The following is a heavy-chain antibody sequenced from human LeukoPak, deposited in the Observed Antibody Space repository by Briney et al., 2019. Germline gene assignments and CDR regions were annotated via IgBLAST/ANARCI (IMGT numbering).Heavy chain of an antibody. CDR3: ARGPDSSGWYGGFDP. D-gene: IGHD6-19*01. V-gene: IGHV4-59*01. Sequence: GSLRLSCAASGFTFSSYAMSWVRQAPGKGLEWIGYIYYSGSTNYNPSLKSRVTISVDTSKNQFSLKLSSVTAADTAVYYCARGPDSSGWYGGFDPWGQGTLVTVSS. J-gene: IGHJ5*02. CDR2: IYYSGST. CDR1: GFTFSSYA.